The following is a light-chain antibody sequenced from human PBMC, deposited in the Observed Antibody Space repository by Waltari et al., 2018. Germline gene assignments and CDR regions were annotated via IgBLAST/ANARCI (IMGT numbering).Light chain of an antibody. V-gene: IGKV4-1*01. CDR1: QILFFSSNHKNY. J-gene: IGKJ1*01. CDR3: QQYFTTPRA. CDR2: CAS. Sequence: DIVMTQSPDSLALSLGETATINCRSSQILFFSSNHKNYLAWYQKKPGQPPKLLIYCASTRDSVVPDRFSGSGSGTDFTLTISGLQAEDVAVFYCQQYFTTPRAFGQGTKVEIK.